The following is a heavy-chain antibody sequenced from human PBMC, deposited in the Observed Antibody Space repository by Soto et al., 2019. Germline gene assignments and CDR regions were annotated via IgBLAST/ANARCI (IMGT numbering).Heavy chain of an antibody. V-gene: IGHV3-33*03. J-gene: IGHJ6*02. CDR1: GLTFSETG. Sequence: VQLVESRGGVVQPGRSLRLSCVASGLTFSETGMHWVRLAPDKGLEWVALIWFDGSDQRYADSVKGRFTISRDNSKNTLYLQMDSLRGEDTAIYYCASQPHNRPMDVWGQGTTVIVSS. CDR2: IWFDGSDQ. CDR3: ASQPHNRPMDV.